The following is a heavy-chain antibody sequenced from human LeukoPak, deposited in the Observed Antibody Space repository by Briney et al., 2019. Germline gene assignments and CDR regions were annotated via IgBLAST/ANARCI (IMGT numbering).Heavy chain of an antibody. CDR2: ISSSSSYI. J-gene: IGHJ4*02. V-gene: IGHV3-21*01. CDR1: GFTFSSYS. Sequence: GGSLRLSCAASGFTFSSYSMNWVRQAPGKGLEWVSSISSSSSYIYYAYSVKGRFTISRDNAKNSLYLQMNSLRAEDTAVYYCATLPEGHSYGPFDYWGQGTLVTVSS. CDR3: ATLPEGHSYGPFDY. D-gene: IGHD5-18*01.